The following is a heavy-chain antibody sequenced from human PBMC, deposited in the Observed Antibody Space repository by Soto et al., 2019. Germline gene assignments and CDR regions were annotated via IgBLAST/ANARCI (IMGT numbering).Heavy chain of an antibody. J-gene: IGHJ4*02. CDR1: GFTFSTYA. CDR3: ALRKTGSYFDY. Sequence: LRLSCAGAGFTFSTYAMSWVRQAPGKGLEWVSAISASGTSTFYAGSVKGRFTISRDNSMNTLYLQMNSLRADDTAVYYCALRKTGSYFDYWGQGTLVTVYS. CDR2: ISASGTST. V-gene: IGHV3-23*01. D-gene: IGHD7-27*01.